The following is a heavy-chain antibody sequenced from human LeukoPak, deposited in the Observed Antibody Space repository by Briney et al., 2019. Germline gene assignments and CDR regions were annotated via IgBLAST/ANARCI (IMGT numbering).Heavy chain of an antibody. V-gene: IGHV4-59*12. CDR2: IYYSGST. CDR3: ARDLRLQRRAFDI. D-gene: IGHD2-2*01. J-gene: IGHJ3*02. Sequence: PSETLSLTCTVSGGSISSYYWSWIRQPPGKGLEWIGYIYYSGSTNYNPSLKSRVTISVDTSKSHFSLKLSSVTAADTAVYYCARDLRLQRRAFDIWGQGTMVTVSS. CDR1: GGSISSYY.